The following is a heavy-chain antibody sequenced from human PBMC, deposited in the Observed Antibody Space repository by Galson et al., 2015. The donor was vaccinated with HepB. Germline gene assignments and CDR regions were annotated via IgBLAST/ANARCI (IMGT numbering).Heavy chain of an antibody. CDR3: ARGGGSYSFYYYGMDV. J-gene: IGHJ6*02. V-gene: IGHV3-30*14. CDR1: GFTFSSYA. Sequence: SLRLSCAASGFTFSSYAMHWVRQAPGKGLEWVAVISYDGSNKYYADSVKGRFTISRDNSKNTLYLQMNSLRAEDTAVYYCARGGGSYSFYYYGMDVWGQGTTVTVSS. CDR2: ISYDGSNK. D-gene: IGHD1-26*01.